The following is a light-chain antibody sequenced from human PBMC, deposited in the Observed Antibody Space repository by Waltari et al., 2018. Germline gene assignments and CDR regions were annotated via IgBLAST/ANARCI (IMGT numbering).Light chain of an antibody. CDR2: KAS. V-gene: IGKV1-5*03. CDR1: QSISSW. CDR3: QQYNSYSEWT. J-gene: IGKJ1*01. Sequence: DIQMTQSPSTLSASVGDRVTITCRASQSISSWLAWYQQKPGKAPNPLIYKASSLESGVPSRFSGSGSGTEFTLTISSLQPDDFATYYCQQYNSYSEWTFGQGTKVEIK.